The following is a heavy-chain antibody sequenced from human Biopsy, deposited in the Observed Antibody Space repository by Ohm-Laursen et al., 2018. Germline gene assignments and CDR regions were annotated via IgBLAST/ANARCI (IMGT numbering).Heavy chain of an antibody. CDR3: ATELLPPGVGGPWLDS. CDR2: VTTTSSYI. CDR1: GFRFSGYH. Sequence: SLRLSCAASGFRFSGYHMSWVRQAPGKGLEWVSSVTTTSSYIYYADSVKGRFTISRDNAKNSLYLQMNSLRAADTAIYFCATELLPPGVGGPWLDSWGQGTPVTVSS. J-gene: IGHJ5*01. V-gene: IGHV3-21*01. D-gene: IGHD3-10*01.